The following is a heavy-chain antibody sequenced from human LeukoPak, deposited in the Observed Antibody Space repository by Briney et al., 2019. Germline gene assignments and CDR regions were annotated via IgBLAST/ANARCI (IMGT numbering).Heavy chain of an antibody. CDR2: IKQDGSEK. J-gene: IGHJ3*02. CDR3: ARGIAARPSGAFDI. V-gene: IGHV3-7*04. Sequence: QPGGSLRLSCAASGLTFSSYWMSWVRQAPGKGLEWVANIKQDGSEKYYVDSVKGRFTISRDNAKNSLYLQMNSLRAEDTAVYYCARGIAARPSGAFDIWGQGTMVTVSS. CDR1: GLTFSSYW. D-gene: IGHD6-6*01.